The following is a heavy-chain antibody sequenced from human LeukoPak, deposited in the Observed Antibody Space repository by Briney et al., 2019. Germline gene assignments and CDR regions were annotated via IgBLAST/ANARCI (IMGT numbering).Heavy chain of an antibody. CDR1: GFTFSSYG. Sequence: GGSLRLSCAASGFTFSSYGMHWVRLAPGKGLEWVAVIWYDGSNKYYADSVKGRFTISRDNSKNTLYLQMNSLRAEDTAVYYCAKDWGLDYYDSSGYYLCGQGTLVTVSS. CDR2: IWYDGSNK. J-gene: IGHJ5*02. V-gene: IGHV3-33*06. D-gene: IGHD3-22*01. CDR3: AKDWGLDYYDSSGYYL.